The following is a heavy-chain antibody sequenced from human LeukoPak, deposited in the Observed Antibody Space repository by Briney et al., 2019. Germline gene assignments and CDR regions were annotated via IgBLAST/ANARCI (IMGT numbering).Heavy chain of an antibody. J-gene: IGHJ5*02. CDR3: ATDMTTVTAFDP. CDR2: FDPEDGET. D-gene: IGHD4-11*01. Sequence: ASVKVSCKVSGCTLTELSMHWVRQAPGKGLEWMGGFDPEDGETIYAQKFQGRVTMTEDTSTDTAYMELSSLRSEDTAVCYCATDMTTVTAFDPWGQGTLVTVSS. V-gene: IGHV1-24*01. CDR1: GCTLTELS.